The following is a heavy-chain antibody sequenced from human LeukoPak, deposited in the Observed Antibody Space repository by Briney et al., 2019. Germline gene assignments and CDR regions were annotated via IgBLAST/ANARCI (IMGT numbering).Heavy chain of an antibody. CDR3: ARVEQLGYFDY. CDR2: IRNDGSNK. D-gene: IGHD6-13*01. V-gene: IGHV3-30*02. Sequence: GGSLRLSCAASGFTFSTYGMHWVRQAPGKGLEWVAFIRNDGSNKYYTDSVKGRFTISRDNSKNTLYLQMNSLRAEDTAVYYCARVEQLGYFDYWGQGTLVTVSS. CDR1: GFTFSTYG. J-gene: IGHJ4*02.